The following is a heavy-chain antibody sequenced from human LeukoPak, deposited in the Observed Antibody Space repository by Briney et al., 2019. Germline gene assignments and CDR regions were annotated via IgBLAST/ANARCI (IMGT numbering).Heavy chain of an antibody. CDR3: ARDVYYYDSSGP. D-gene: IGHD3-22*01. CDR1: SGSISSYY. Sequence: PSETLSLTCTVSSGSISSYYWSWIRQAPGKGLEWVANIKQDGSEKYYVDSVKGRFTISRDNAKNSLYLQMNSLRAEDTAVYYCARDVYYYDSSGPWGQGTLVTVSS. V-gene: IGHV3-7*01. J-gene: IGHJ1*01. CDR2: IKQDGSEK.